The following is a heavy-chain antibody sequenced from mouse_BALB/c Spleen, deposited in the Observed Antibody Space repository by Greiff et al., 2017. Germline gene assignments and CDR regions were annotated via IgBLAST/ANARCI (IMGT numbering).Heavy chain of an antibody. V-gene: IGHV1S81*02. J-gene: IGHJ3*01. D-gene: IGHD4-1*01. CDR3: ALGRRRFAY. CDR2: INPSNGGT. Sequence: QVHVKQSGAELVKPGASVKLSCKASGYTFTSYYMYWVKQRPGQGLEWIGEINPSNGGTNFNEKFKSKATLTVDKSSSTAYMQLSSLTSEDSAVYYCALGRRRFAYWGQGTLVTVSA. CDR1: GYTFTSYY.